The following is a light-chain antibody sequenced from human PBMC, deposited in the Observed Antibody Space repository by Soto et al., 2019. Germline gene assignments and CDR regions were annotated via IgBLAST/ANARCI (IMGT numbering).Light chain of an antibody. V-gene: IGKV1-33*01. CDR2: DAS. CDR3: QPYENLPT. CDR1: QNINNY. Sequence: IQVTRFRSSLSASVGDRVTITCQASQNINNYLNWYQQKPGRAPKLLIYDASNLEAGVPSRFRGSGSRTDLTFTISRLQPEDIATYYCQPYENLPTFGQGTRLEIK. J-gene: IGKJ5*01.